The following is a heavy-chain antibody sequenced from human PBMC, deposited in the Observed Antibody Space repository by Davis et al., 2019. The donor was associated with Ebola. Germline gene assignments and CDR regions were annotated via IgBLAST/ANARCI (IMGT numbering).Heavy chain of an antibody. V-gene: IGHV4-4*07. CDR1: GGSISGYY. J-gene: IGHJ3*01. CDR3: ARDRSYYYEGAFDL. Sequence: PSETLSLTCTVSGGSISGYYWSWIRQPAGKGLEFIGRIYPSGSTNYKPSLKGRVTMSIDTSNNQFSLKVNSVTAADTAVYYCARDRSYYYEGAFDLWGQGTMVTVSS. CDR2: IYPSGST. D-gene: IGHD3-22*01.